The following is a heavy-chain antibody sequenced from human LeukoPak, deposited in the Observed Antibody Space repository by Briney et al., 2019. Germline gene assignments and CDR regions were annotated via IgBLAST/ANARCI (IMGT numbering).Heavy chain of an antibody. Sequence: ASVKVSCKASGYTFTGSYMHWVRQAPGQGLEWMGWIYPSNGGTNYAQKFQGRVTMTRDTSISTAYMELSSLRSDDTAVYYCAKDRAYAFDIWGQGTMVTVSS. V-gene: IGHV1-2*02. D-gene: IGHD3-10*01. J-gene: IGHJ3*02. CDR1: GYTFTGSY. CDR2: IYPSNGGT. CDR3: AKDRAYAFDI.